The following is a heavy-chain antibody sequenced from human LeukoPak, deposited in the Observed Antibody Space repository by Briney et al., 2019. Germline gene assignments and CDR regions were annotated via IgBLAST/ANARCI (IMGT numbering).Heavy chain of an antibody. CDR3: ASSLTPGDGYNSRPFDY. CDR2: ISYDGSNK. V-gene: IGHV3-30-3*01. J-gene: IGHJ4*02. Sequence: PGGSLRLSCAASGFTFSRYAMHWVRQAPGKGLEWVAVISYDGSNKYYADSVKGRFTISRDSSKNTLYLQMNSLRAEDTAVYYCASSLTPGDGYNSRPFDYWGQGTLVTVSS. CDR1: GFTFSRYA. D-gene: IGHD5-24*01.